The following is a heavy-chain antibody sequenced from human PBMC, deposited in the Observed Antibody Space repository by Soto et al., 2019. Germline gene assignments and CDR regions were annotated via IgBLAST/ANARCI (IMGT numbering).Heavy chain of an antibody. Sequence: GASVKVSCKASGYTFTSYGISWVRQAPGQGLEWMGWISAYNGNTNYAQKLQGRVTMTTDTSTSTAYMELRSLRSDDTAVYYCARVDCSGGSCYPTPDYWGQGTLVTVSS. CDR1: GYTFTSYG. D-gene: IGHD2-15*01. CDR2: ISAYNGNT. J-gene: IGHJ4*02. CDR3: ARVDCSGGSCYPTPDY. V-gene: IGHV1-18*01.